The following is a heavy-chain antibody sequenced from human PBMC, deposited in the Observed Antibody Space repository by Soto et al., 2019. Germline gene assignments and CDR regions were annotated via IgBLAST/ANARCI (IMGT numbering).Heavy chain of an antibody. CDR1: GFTFSSYA. Sequence: GGSLRLSCAASGFTFSSYAMHWVRQAPGKGLEWVAVISYDGSNKYYADSVKGRFTISRDNSKNTLYLQMNSLRAEDTAVYYCARGGSYNWNLPYAFDIWGQGTMVTVSS. CDR3: ARGGSYNWNLPYAFDI. V-gene: IGHV3-30-3*01. CDR2: ISYDGSNK. J-gene: IGHJ3*02. D-gene: IGHD1-20*01.